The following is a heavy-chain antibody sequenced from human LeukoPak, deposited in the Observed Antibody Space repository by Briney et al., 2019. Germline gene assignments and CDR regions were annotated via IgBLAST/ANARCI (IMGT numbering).Heavy chain of an antibody. CDR2: IYSGGST. CDR1: GFTVSSNY. J-gene: IGHJ4*02. V-gene: IGHV3-66*01. CDR3: ARGGEGYCSSTSCPDF. Sequence: GGSLRLSCAASGFTVSSNYMSWVRQAPGKGLEWVSVIYSGGSTYYADSVKGRFTISRDNSKNTLYLQMNSLRGEDTAVYYCARGGEGYCSSTSCPDFWGKGTLVTVSS. D-gene: IGHD2-2*01.